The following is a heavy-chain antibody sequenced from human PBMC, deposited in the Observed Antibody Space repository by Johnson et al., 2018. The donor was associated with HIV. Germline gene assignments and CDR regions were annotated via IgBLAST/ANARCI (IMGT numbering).Heavy chain of an antibody. D-gene: IGHD1-1*01. J-gene: IGHJ3*02. Sequence: VQLVESGGGLVQPGGSLRLSCAASGFTSSSYAMSWVRQASGKGLEWVSAISGSGGSTYYADSVKGRFTISRDNSKNTLYLQMNSLRAEDTAVYYCTTDPWWNGYHAFDIWGQGTIVTVSS. CDR3: TTDPWWNGYHAFDI. CDR2: ISGSGGST. CDR1: GFTSSSYA. V-gene: IGHV3-23*04.